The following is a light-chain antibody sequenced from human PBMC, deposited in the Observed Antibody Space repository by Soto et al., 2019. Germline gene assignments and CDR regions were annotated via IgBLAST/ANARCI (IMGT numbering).Light chain of an antibody. CDR3: QQYGSSGT. J-gene: IGKJ5*01. Sequence: EIVLTHSPATLSLSPWERATLSCRASQSVSNYLAWYQQKPGQAPRLLMYEASTRATGIPARFSGGGSGTDFTLTISRLEPEDFAVYYCQQYGSSGTFGQGTRLEIK. CDR2: EAS. CDR1: QSVSNY. V-gene: IGKV3-20*01.